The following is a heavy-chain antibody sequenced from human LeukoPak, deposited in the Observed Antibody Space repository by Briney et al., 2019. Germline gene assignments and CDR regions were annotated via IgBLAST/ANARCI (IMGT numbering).Heavy chain of an antibody. D-gene: IGHD3-22*01. J-gene: IGHJ6*03. CDR1: GGSISSSSYY. V-gene: IGHV4-39*01. Sequence: SETLSLTCTVSGGSISSSSYYWGWIRQPPGKGLEWIGSIYYSGSTYYNPSLKSRVTISVDTSKNQFSLKLSSVTAADTAVYYCARLGDDSSGYYRNPYYYYYVDVWGKGTTVTISS. CDR3: ARLGDDSSGYYRNPYYYYYVDV. CDR2: IYYSGST.